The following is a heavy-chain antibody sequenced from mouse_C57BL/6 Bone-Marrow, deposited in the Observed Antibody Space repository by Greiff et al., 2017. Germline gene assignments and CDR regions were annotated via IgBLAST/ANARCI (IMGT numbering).Heavy chain of an antibody. J-gene: IGHJ4*01. Sequence: QVQLKESGAELARPGASVKLSCKASGYTFTRYGISWVKLRTGQGLEWIGEIYPRSGNTYYNEKFKGKATLTADKSSSTAYMELRSLTSEDSAVYFCARSNRYAMDYWGKGTSVTVSS. CDR1: GYTFTRYG. D-gene: IGHD2-5*01. CDR3: ARSNRYAMDY. V-gene: IGHV1-81*01. CDR2: IYPRSGNT.